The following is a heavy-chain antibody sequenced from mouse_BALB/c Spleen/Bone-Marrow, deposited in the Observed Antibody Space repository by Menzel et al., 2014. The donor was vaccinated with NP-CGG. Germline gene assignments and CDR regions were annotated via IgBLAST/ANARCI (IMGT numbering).Heavy chain of an antibody. V-gene: IGHV6-6*02. D-gene: IGHD1-1*01. J-gene: IGHJ2*01. CDR3: TRDYGSSPDY. CDR2: IRLKSNNYAT. CDR1: GFTFSNYW. Sequence: EVKVVESGGGLVQPGGCMKLSCVASGFTFSNYWMNWVRQSPEKGLEWVAEIRLKSNNYATHYAESVKGRFTISRDDSKSSVYLQMNNLRAEDTGIYYCTRDYGSSPDYWGQGTTLTVSS.